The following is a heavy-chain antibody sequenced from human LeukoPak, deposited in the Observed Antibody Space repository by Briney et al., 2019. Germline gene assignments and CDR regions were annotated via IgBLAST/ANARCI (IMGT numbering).Heavy chain of an antibody. CDR1: GFTFSSYA. Sequence: GGSLRLSCAASGFTFSSYAMSWVRQAPGKGLEWVANTNEAGSGQNYVGSVKGRFTVSRDNAKNSLYLQMNSLRVEDTAIYYCSNKRDYWGQGTLVTVSS. CDR3: SNKRDY. J-gene: IGHJ4*02. V-gene: IGHV3-7*01. CDR2: TNEAGSGQ.